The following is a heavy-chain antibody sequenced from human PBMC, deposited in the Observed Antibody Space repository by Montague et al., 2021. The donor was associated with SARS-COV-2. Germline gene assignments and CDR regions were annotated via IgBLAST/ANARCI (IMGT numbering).Heavy chain of an antibody. CDR1: GGSFNDYY. CDR2: INHGGII. Sequence: SETLSLTCAVYGGSFNDYYWSWIRQPPGKGLEWIGEINHGGIINYSPSLKSRVTISADTSKNQFSLKMKSVTAADTANYYCARGHQGVAMIVVVMIGAEYYFDYWGQGSLVTVSS. D-gene: IGHD3-22*01. J-gene: IGHJ4*02. V-gene: IGHV4-34*01. CDR3: ARGHQGVAMIVVVMIGAEYYFDY.